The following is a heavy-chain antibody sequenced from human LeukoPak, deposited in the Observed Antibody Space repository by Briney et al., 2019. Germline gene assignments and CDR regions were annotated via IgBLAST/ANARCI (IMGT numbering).Heavy chain of an antibody. CDR1: GYTFTSYD. Sequence: ASVKVSCKTSGYTFTSYDINWVRQATGQGLEWMGWMNPNSGNTGYAQKFQGRVTITRNTSISTAYMELSGLRSEDTAVYYCARGQGGYSYKDAFDIWGQGTMVTVSS. J-gene: IGHJ3*02. CDR2: MNPNSGNT. V-gene: IGHV1-8*03. CDR3: ARGQGGYSYKDAFDI. D-gene: IGHD5-18*01.